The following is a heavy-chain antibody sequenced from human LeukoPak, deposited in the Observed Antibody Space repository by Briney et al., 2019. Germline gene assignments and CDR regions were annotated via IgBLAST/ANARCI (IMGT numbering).Heavy chain of an antibody. V-gene: IGHV3-49*04. CDR2: VRSKAYGGTT. CDR3: TRGLWWLPSAFDY. Sequence: GGSLRLSCTTSGFTFGDYVMSWVRQAPWKGLEWVGFVRSKAYGGTTEYAASVKGRFTISRDDSKSIAYLQTNSLKIEDTAVYYCTRGLWWLPSAFDYWGQGTLVTV. D-gene: IGHD5-12*01. J-gene: IGHJ4*02. CDR1: GFTFGDYV.